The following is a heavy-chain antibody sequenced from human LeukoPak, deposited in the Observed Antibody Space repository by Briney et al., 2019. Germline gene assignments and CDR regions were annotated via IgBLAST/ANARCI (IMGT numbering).Heavy chain of an antibody. CDR2: IHPGDSDT. J-gene: IGHJ5*02. CDR3: ARTPSADYYPSFDP. V-gene: IGHV5-51*01. Sequence: GESLKISFKGSGYTFTTYWIGWVCQMSGKGLEWMGIIHPGDSDTRYSPSFQGQVTISVDKSINTAYLQWSSLKASDTAMYYCARTPSADYYPSFDPWGQGTLVTVSS. D-gene: IGHD3-10*01. CDR1: GYTFTTYW.